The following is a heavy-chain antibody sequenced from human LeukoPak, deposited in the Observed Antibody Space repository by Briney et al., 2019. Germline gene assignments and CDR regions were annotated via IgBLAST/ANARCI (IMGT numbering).Heavy chain of an antibody. Sequence: SETLSLTCAVYGGSFSGYYWSWIRQPPGKGLEWIGEINHSGSTNYNPSHKSRVTISVDTSKNQFSLKLSSVAAADTAVYYCARVGQWLFPTDYWGQGTLVTVSS. D-gene: IGHD6-19*01. V-gene: IGHV4-34*01. CDR3: ARVGQWLFPTDY. CDR1: GGSFSGYY. J-gene: IGHJ4*02. CDR2: INHSGST.